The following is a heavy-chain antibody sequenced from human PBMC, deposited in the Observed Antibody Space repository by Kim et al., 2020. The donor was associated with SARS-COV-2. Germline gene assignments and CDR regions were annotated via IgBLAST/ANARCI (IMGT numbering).Heavy chain of an antibody. Sequence: GGSLRLSCVASGFTFSTYAMIWVRQAPWKGLDWISFLCSECAATYYTDSVKCRLPISRDNSKNTLYLQMNIPRAYATAIYYCAKMFPSFYCSSW. J-gene: IGHJ5*01. CDR3: AKMFPSFYCSS. V-gene: IGHV3-23*01. CDR1: GFTFSTYA. D-gene: IGHD2-21*02. CDR2: LCSECAAT.